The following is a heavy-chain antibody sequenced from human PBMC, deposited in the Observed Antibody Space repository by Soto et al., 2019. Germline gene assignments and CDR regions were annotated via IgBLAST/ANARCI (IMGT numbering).Heavy chain of an antibody. D-gene: IGHD1-1*01. CDR2: IYYSGST. CDR1: GGSISSSSYY. CDR3: ARLISANDYYMDV. V-gene: IGHV4-39*01. J-gene: IGHJ6*03. Sequence: SETLSLTCTVSGGSISSSSYYWGWIRQPPGKGLEWIGSIYYSGSTYYIPSLKSRVTISVDTSKNQFSLKLSSVTAADTAVYYCARLISANDYYMDVWGKGTTVTVS.